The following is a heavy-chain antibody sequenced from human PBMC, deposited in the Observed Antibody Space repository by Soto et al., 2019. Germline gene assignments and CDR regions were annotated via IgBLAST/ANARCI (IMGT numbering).Heavy chain of an antibody. Sequence: SETLSLTCAVYGGSFSGYYWSWIRQPPGKGLEWIGEINHSGGTNYNPSLKSRVTISVDTSKNQFSLKLSSVTAADTAVYYCARNGSYYDFWSGYYFGGGMDVRGQGTTVTV. D-gene: IGHD3-3*01. CDR3: ARNGSYYDFWSGYYFGGGMDV. J-gene: IGHJ6*02. CDR2: INHSGGT. CDR1: GGSFSGYY. V-gene: IGHV4-34*01.